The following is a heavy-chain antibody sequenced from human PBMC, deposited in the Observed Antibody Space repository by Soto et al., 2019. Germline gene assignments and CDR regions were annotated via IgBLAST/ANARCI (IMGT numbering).Heavy chain of an antibody. J-gene: IGHJ3*02. CDR2: IYTSGST. CDR1: GGSISSYY. CDR3: ARDLGGYCSGGSCYRGDAFDI. Sequence: QVQLQESGPGLVKPSETLSLTCTVSGGSISSYYWSWIRQPAGKGLEWIGRIYTSGSTNYNPSLKRRVTMSVDTSKNQSSLKLSSVTAADTAVYYCARDLGGYCSGGSCYRGDAFDIWGQGTMVTVSS. V-gene: IGHV4-4*07. D-gene: IGHD2-15*01.